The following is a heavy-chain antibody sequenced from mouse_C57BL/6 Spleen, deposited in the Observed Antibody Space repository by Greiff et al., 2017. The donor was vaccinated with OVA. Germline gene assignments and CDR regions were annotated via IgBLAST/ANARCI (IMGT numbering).Heavy chain of an antibody. D-gene: IGHD2-1*01. Sequence: EVMLVESEGGLVQPGSSMKLSCTASGFTFSDYYMAWVRQVPEKGLEWVANINYDGSSTYYLDSLKSRFIISRDNAKNILYLQMSSLKSEDTATYYCARGGSYGNYFDYWGQGTTLTVSS. CDR3: ARGGSYGNYFDY. CDR2: INYDGSST. J-gene: IGHJ2*01. CDR1: GFTFSDYY. V-gene: IGHV5-16*01.